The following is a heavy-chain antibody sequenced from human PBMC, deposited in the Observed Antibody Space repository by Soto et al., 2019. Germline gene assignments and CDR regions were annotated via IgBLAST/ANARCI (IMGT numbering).Heavy chain of an antibody. CDR1: GGSISSGGYS. CDR2: IYHSGST. Sequence: SETLSLTCAVSGGSISSGGYSWSWIRQPPGKGLEWIGYIYHSGSTYYNPSLKSRVTISVDRSKNQFSLKLSSVTAADTAVYYCARKLRDAFDIWGQGTMVTVSS. CDR3: ARKLRDAFDI. J-gene: IGHJ3*02. D-gene: IGHD4-17*01. V-gene: IGHV4-30-2*01.